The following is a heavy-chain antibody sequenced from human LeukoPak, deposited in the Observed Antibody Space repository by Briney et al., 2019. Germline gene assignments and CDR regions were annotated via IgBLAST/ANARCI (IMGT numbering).Heavy chain of an antibody. V-gene: IGHV4-39*01. J-gene: IGHJ4*02. CDR2: IYYSGNT. D-gene: IGHD5-12*01. CDR3: ARLLIVASDNYFDY. Sequence: SETLSLTCTVSGGSISTGSYYSGWIRQPPGKGLEWIGNIYYSGNTYYNPSLKSRVTISIDTSKNQFSLQLSSVTAADTAVYFCARLLIVASDNYFDYWGQGTLVTVSS. CDR1: GGSISTGSYY.